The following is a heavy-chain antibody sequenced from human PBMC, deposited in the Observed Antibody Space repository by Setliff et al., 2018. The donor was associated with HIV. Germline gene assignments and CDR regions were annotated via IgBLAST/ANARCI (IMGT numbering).Heavy chain of an antibody. J-gene: IGHJ4*02. CDR3: AKEVFLGIAAAGPFDY. D-gene: IGHD6-13*01. CDR1: GFTFSSYG. V-gene: IGHV3-30*02. Sequence: PGGSLRLSCAASGFTFSSYGMHWVRQAPGKGLEWVAVIGYDGSNKYYADSVKGRFTISRDNSKNTLYLQMNSLRAEDTAVYYCAKEVFLGIAAAGPFDYWGQGTLVTVSS. CDR2: IGYDGSNK.